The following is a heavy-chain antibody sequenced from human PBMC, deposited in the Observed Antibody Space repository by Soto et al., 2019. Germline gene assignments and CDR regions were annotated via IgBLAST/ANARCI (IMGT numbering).Heavy chain of an antibody. Sequence: QLQLQESGPGLVKPSETLSLTCTVSGGSISSSSYYWGWIRQPPGKGLEWIGSIYYSGSTYYNPSLKSRVTISVDTSKNQFSLKLSSVTAADTAVYYCARHIYCSSTSCLRLVDPWGQGTLVTVSS. V-gene: IGHV4-39*01. CDR3: ARHIYCSSTSCLRLVDP. CDR1: GGSISSSSYY. J-gene: IGHJ5*02. CDR2: IYYSGST. D-gene: IGHD2-2*01.